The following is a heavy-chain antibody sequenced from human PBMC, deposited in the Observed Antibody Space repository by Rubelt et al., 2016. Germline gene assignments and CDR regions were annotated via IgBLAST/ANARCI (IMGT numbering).Heavy chain of an antibody. J-gene: IGHJ1*01. Sequence: QVQLVQSGAEVKNPGASVKVSCKASGYSFTGYYLHWVRQAPGQGLEWMGWINPNSGGTNYAQKFQGRVTMTRDTTITTAYMELSRLRSEDTAVYYCARYSEQLVLWGQGTLVTVSS. CDR1: GYSFTGYY. D-gene: IGHD6-6*01. V-gene: IGHV1-2*02. CDR2: INPNSGGT. CDR3: ARYSEQLVL.